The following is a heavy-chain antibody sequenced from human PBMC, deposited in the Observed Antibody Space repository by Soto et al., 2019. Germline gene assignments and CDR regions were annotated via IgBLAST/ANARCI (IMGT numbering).Heavy chain of an antibody. CDR3: ARESLRFLEWLGGGFDP. D-gene: IGHD3-3*01. CDR1: GFTFSSYS. V-gene: IGHV3-48*02. J-gene: IGHJ5*02. Sequence: EVQLVESGGGLVQPGGSLRLSCAASGFTFSSYSMNWVRQAPGKGLEWVSYISSSSSTIYYADSVKGRFTISRDNAKKSLYLQMNSLRDEDTAVYYCARESLRFLEWLGGGFDPWCQGTLVTVSS. CDR2: ISSSSSTI.